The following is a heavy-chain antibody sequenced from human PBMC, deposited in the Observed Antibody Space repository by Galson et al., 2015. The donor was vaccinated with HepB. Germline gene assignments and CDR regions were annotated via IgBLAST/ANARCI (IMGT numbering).Heavy chain of an antibody. CDR3: AVHTRFLEWLPSFDY. D-gene: IGHD3-3*01. CDR2: ISSSSSTI. CDR1: GFTFSSYS. V-gene: IGHV3-48*02. Sequence: SLRLSCAASGFTFSSYSMNWVRQAPGKGLEWVSYISSSSSTIYYADSVKGRFTISRDNAKNSLYLQMNSLRDEDTAVYYCAVHTRFLEWLPSFDYWGQGTLVTVSS. J-gene: IGHJ4*02.